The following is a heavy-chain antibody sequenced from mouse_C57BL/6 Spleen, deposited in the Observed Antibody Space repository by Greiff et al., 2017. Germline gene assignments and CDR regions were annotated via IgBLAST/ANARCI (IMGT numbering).Heavy chain of an antibody. V-gene: IGHV1-15*01. CDR3: TREDGYSWFAY. Sequence: QVQLQQSGAELVRPGASVTLSCKASGYTFTDYEMHWVKQTPVHGLEWIGAIDPETGGTAYKQKFKGKAILTADKSSSTAYMELRSLTSEDSAVYYCTREDGYSWFAYWGQGTLVTVSA. CDR1: GYTFTDYE. D-gene: IGHD2-3*01. CDR2: IDPETGGT. J-gene: IGHJ3*01.